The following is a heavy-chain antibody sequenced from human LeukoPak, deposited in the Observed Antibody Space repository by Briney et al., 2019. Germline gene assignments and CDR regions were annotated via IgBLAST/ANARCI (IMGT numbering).Heavy chain of an antibody. Sequence: PGGSLRLSCAASGFTFSSYWMHWVRQAPGKGLVWVSRIFNPGGATAYVDSVKGRFTISRDNAENTLSLQMNSLRVEDTAVYYCVRVNCAGDCTPRDWYFDLWGRGTLVVVSS. CDR1: GFTFSSYW. CDR3: VRVNCAGDCTPRDWYFDL. CDR2: IFNPGGAT. D-gene: IGHD2-21*02. V-gene: IGHV3-74*01. J-gene: IGHJ2*01.